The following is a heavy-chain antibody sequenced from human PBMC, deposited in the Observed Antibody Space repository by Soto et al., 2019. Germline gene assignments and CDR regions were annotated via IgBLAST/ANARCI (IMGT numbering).Heavy chain of an antibody. D-gene: IGHD3-3*01. V-gene: IGHV1-2*02. J-gene: IGHJ3*02. CDR1: GYPVTAYY. CDR3: ARGGGVGVAGSAAFDM. CDR2: INPATGAA. Sequence: QLHLVQSGAVVKKPGASVTVSCSASGYPVTAYYKHWVRQAPGRGLEWMGGINPATGAAKYTQTFQGRVTMARDTSPSTVFKELSGLTSEDPAVFYWARGGGVGVAGSAAFDMWGQGTVVTVSS.